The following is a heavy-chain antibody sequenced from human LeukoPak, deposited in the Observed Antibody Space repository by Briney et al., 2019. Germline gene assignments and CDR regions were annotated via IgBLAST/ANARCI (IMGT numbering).Heavy chain of an antibody. CDR3: ARITYYDFRSGYYTFDY. CDR1: GGSISSGSYY. V-gene: IGHV4-61*02. J-gene: IGHJ4*02. D-gene: IGHD3-3*01. Sequence: SETLSLTCTVSGGSISSGSYYWSWIRQPAGKGLEWIGRIYTSGSTNYNPSLKSRVTISVDTSKNQFSLKLSSVTAADTAVYYCARITYYDFRSGYYTFDYWGQGTLVTVSS. CDR2: IYTSGST.